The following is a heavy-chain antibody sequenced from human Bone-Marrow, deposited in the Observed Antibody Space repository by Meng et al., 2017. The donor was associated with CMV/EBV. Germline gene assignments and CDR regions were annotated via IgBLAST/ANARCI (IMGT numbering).Heavy chain of an antibody. CDR1: GGSISSYY. J-gene: IGHJ4*02. CDR2: IYYSGST. CDR3: ARSATAEWLLFAY. V-gene: IGHV4-59*01. D-gene: IGHD3-3*01. Sequence: SETLSLTCTVSGGSISSYYWSWIRQPPGKGLEWIGYIYYSGSTNYNPSLKSRVTISVDTSKNQFSLKLSSVTAADTAVYYCARSATAEWLLFAYWGQGTLVPVAS.